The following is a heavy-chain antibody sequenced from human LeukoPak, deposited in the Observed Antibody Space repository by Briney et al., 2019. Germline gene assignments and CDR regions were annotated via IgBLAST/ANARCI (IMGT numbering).Heavy chain of an antibody. CDR1: GGSISSSSYY. D-gene: IGHD4-17*01. Sequence: NPSETLSLTCTVSGGSISSSSYYWGWIRQPPGKGLEWIGSIYYSGSTYYNPSLKSRVTISVDTSKNQFSLKLSSVTAADTAVYYCARRPVTTKGTNWFDPWGQGTLVTVSS. V-gene: IGHV4-39*01. CDR2: IYYSGST. CDR3: ARRPVTTKGTNWFDP. J-gene: IGHJ5*02.